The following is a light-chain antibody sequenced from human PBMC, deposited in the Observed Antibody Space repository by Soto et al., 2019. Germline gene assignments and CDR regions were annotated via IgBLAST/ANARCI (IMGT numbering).Light chain of an antibody. CDR3: QQYNNWPPNT. CDR1: QSVSTN. J-gene: IGKJ4*01. V-gene: IGKV3-15*01. CDR2: GAS. Sequence: EMVMTQSPATLSVSQGERATLSCRASQSVSTNLAWYQQKPGQAPRLLIYGASTRATGIPARFSGSGSGTEFTLTISSLQSEDFAVYYCQQYNNWPPNTFGGGTKVEIK.